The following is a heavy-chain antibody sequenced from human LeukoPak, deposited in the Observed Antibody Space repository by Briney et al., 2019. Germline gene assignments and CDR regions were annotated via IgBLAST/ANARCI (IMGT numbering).Heavy chain of an antibody. J-gene: IGHJ5*02. CDR1: GFTFSSYS. D-gene: IGHD3-10*01. Sequence: GGSLRLSCAASGFTFSSYSMNRVRQAPGKGLEWVSYISSSSSTIYYADSVKGRFTISRDNAKNSLYLQMNSLRAEDTAVYYCARDQRYYGSGSYSGGFDPWGQGTLVTVSS. CDR2: ISSSSSTI. V-gene: IGHV3-48*01. CDR3: ARDQRYYGSGSYSGGFDP.